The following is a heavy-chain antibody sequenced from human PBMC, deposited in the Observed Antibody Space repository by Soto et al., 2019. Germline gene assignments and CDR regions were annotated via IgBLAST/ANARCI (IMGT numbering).Heavy chain of an antibody. J-gene: IGHJ2*01. CDR3: ARFYSSGWYWYFDL. Sequence: QVQLQESGPGLVKPSETLSLTCTVSGGSVSSGSYYWSWIRQPPGKGLEWIGYIYYSGSTNYNPSLKSRVTISVDTSKNQFSLKLSSVTAADTAVYYCARFYSSGWYWYFDLWGRGTLVTVSS. CDR2: IYYSGST. CDR1: GGSVSSGSYY. D-gene: IGHD6-19*01. V-gene: IGHV4-61*01.